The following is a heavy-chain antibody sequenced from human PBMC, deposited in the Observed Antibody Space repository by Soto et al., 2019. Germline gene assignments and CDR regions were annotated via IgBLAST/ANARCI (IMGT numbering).Heavy chain of an antibody. CDR3: ARGTIPAAIEPYGMDV. Sequence: QVQLVQSGAEVKKPGSSVKVSCKASGGTFSSYAISWVRQAPGQGLEWMGGIIPIFGTANYAQKFQGRVTITEDKSTSTAYMEPSSLRSEDTAVYYCARGTIPAAIEPYGMDVWGQGTTVTVYS. CDR2: IIPIFGTA. D-gene: IGHD2-2*02. V-gene: IGHV1-69*06. CDR1: GGTFSSYA. J-gene: IGHJ6*02.